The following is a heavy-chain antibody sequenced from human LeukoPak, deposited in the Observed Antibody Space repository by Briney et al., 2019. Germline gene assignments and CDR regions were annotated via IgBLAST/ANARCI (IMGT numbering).Heavy chain of an antibody. J-gene: IGHJ3*02. Sequence: GGSLRLSCAASGFTFSSYSMNWVRQAPGNGLEWVSSISSSRSYIFYADSVKGRFTSSRDNANNSLYLQMNSLRAEDTAVYYCARDRRYCSGGSCYYRPDAFDIWGQGTMVTVSS. D-gene: IGHD2-15*01. V-gene: IGHV3-21*01. CDR1: GFTFSSYS. CDR2: ISSSRSYI. CDR3: ARDRRYCSGGSCYYRPDAFDI.